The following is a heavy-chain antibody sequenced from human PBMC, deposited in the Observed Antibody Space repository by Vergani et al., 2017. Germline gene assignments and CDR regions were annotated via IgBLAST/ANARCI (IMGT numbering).Heavy chain of an antibody. CDR3: ARVIVVVAATPPYDSSGYYYYFDY. V-gene: IGHV1-69*12. CDR2: IIPIFGTA. D-gene: IGHD3-22*01. CDR1: GGTFSSYA. J-gene: IGHJ4*02. Sequence: QVQLVQSGAEVKKPGSSVKVSCKASGGTFSSYAISWVRQAPGQGLEWMGGIIPIFGTANYAQKFQGRVTITADESTSTAYMELSSRRSEDTAVYYCARVIVVVAATPPYDSSGYYYYFDYWGQGTLVTVSS.